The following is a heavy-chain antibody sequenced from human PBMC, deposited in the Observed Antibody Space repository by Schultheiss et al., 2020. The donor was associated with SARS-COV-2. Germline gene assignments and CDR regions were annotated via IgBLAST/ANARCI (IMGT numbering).Heavy chain of an antibody. D-gene: IGHD6-6*01. CDR1: GFTFSSYA. CDR3: ARDPSIAARPGWFDP. Sequence: GESLKISCAASGFTFSSYAMSWVRQAPGKGLEWVSSISSSSSYIYYADSVKGRFTISRDNSKNTLYLQMSSLRAEDTAVYYCARDPSIAARPGWFDPWGQGTLVTVSS. V-gene: IGHV3-21*01. J-gene: IGHJ5*02. CDR2: ISSSSSYI.